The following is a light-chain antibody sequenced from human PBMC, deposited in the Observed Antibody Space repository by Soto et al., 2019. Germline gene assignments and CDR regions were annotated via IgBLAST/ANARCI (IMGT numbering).Light chain of an antibody. CDR2: EVS. Sequence: QSALTQPASVSGSPGQSITISCTGTTSDVGGYSFVSWYQLHPGKAPKLMIYEVSNRPSGVSNRFSGSKSGNTASLTISGLQAEDESDYYCSSYTTSGTRVFRTGTKVTVL. CDR3: SSYTTSGTRV. J-gene: IGLJ1*01. V-gene: IGLV2-14*01. CDR1: TSDVGGYSF.